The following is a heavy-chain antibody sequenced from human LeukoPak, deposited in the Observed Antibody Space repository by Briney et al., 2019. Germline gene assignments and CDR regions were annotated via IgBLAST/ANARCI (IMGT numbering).Heavy chain of an antibody. Sequence: PGGSLRLSCAASGFSVSSDYINWVRQAPGKGLEWVSVIYTGGSTYYADPVKGRFTISRDKSKNTVYLQINSLRVEDTAVYYCARDKNGLTWSDPWGQGTLVTVSS. CDR2: IYTGGST. J-gene: IGHJ5*02. CDR3: ARDKNGLTWSDP. V-gene: IGHV3-66*01. CDR1: GFSVSSDY. D-gene: IGHD2-2*03.